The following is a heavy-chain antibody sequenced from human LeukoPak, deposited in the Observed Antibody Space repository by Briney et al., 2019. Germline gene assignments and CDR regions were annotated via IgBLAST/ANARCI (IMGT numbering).Heavy chain of an antibody. CDR2: ISSSSSYI. Sequence: GGSLRLSCAASGFTFSSYSMNWVRQAPGKGLEWVSSISSSSSYIHYADSVKGRFTISRDNAKNSLYLQVNSLRAEDTAVYYCARDKGGNGYFDYWGQGTLVTVSS. CDR1: GFTFSSYS. J-gene: IGHJ4*02. D-gene: IGHD4-23*01. CDR3: ARDKGGNGYFDY. V-gene: IGHV3-21*01.